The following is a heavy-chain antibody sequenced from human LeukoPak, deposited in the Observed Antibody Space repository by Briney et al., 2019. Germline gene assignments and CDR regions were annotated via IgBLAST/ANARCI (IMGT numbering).Heavy chain of an antibody. V-gene: IGHV3-9*01. CDR2: ISWNSGSI. J-gene: IGHJ4*02. CDR1: GFTVSSNY. D-gene: IGHD3-22*01. CDR3: AKDRSPVYYYDSSGSLVFDY. Sequence: GGSLRLSCAASGFTVSSNYMSWVRQAPGKGLEWVSGISWNSGSIGYADSVKGRFTISRDNAKNSLYLQMNSLRAEDTALYYCAKDRSPVYYYDSSGSLVFDYWGQGTLVTVSS.